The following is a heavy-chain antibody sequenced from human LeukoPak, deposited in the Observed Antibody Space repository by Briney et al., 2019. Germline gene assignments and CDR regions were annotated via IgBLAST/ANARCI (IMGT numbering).Heavy chain of an antibody. Sequence: GGSLRLSCAASGFNFDDYAMHWVRQAPGKGLEWVSGISWNSGSIGYADSVKGRFTISRDNAKNSLYLQMNSLRAEDTALYYCAKDFMRGFWSGYANYYYYGMDVWGQGTTVTVSS. CDR3: AKDFMRGFWSGYANYYYYGMDV. CDR2: ISWNSGSI. CDR1: GFNFDDYA. V-gene: IGHV3-9*01. D-gene: IGHD3-3*01. J-gene: IGHJ6*02.